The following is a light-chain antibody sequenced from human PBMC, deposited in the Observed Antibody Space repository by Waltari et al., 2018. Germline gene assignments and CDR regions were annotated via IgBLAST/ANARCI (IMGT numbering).Light chain of an antibody. V-gene: IGKV1-5*03. Sequence: DIQMTQSPSTLSASVGDRVTITCRASQSISSWLAWYQQKPGKAPNLLFYKASTLESGVPSRFSGSGSGTEFTLTISSLQPDDFATYYCQHYDSYPWKFGQGTKVEIK. CDR3: QHYDSYPWK. J-gene: IGKJ1*01. CDR1: QSISSW. CDR2: KAS.